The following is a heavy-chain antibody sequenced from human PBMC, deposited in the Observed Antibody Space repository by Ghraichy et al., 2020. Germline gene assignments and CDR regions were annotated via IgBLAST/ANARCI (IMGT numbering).Heavy chain of an antibody. D-gene: IGHD4-17*01. Sequence: SETLSLTCAVSGGSIRTSSWWSWVRQSPGKGLEWIAEIYHDADTNYNPSLKSRVAISVDRSNNQFSLRLSSVTAADTAVYFCARKPTVTDTFDFWGQGILVTVSS. J-gene: IGHJ4*02. V-gene: IGHV4-4*02. CDR2: IYHDADT. CDR3: ARKPTVTDTFDF. CDR1: GGSIRTSSW.